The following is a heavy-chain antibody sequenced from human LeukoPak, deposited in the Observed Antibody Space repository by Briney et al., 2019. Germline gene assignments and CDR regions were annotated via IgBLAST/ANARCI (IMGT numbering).Heavy chain of an antibody. J-gene: IGHJ4*02. CDR1: GGTFSSYT. V-gene: IGHV1-69*04. D-gene: IGHD3-3*01. CDR3: ARDDFWSGYYAHFDY. Sequence: SVKVSCKAFGGTFSSYTISWVRQAPGQGLEWMGRIIPILGIANYAQKFQGRVTITADKSTSTAYMELSSLRSEDTAVYYCARDDFWSGYYAHFDYWGQGTLVTVSS. CDR2: IIPILGIA.